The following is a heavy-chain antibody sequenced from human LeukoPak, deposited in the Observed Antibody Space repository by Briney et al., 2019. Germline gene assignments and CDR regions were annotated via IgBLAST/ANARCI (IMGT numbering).Heavy chain of an antibody. CDR1: GFTFTSSA. J-gene: IGHJ4*02. CDR2: IVVGSGNT. V-gene: IGHV1-58*02. CDR3: AAGGLGEPFDY. Sequence: TSVKVSRKASGFTFTSSAMQWVRQARGQRLEWIGWIVVGSGNTNYVQKFQERVTITRDMSTSTAYMELSSLRSEDTAVYYCAAGGLGEPFDYWGQGTLVTVSS. D-gene: IGHD3-16*01.